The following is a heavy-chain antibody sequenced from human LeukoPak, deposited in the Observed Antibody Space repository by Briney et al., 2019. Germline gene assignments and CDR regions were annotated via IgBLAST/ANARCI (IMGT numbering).Heavy chain of an antibody. J-gene: IGHJ3*02. CDR3: ARIGGRSGAVDGFDI. Sequence: PGGSLRLSCAASGFTFSDHHMDWVRQAPGKGLEWVGRIRNKANSYTTEDAASVKGRFTISRDDSKNSLYLQMDSLKTEDTAVYYCARIGGRSGAVDGFDIWGQGTMVTVSP. CDR2: IRNKANSYTT. D-gene: IGHD6-19*01. V-gene: IGHV3-72*01. CDR1: GFTFSDHH.